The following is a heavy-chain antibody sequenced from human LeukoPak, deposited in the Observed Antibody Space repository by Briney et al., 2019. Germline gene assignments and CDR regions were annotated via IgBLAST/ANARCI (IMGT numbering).Heavy chain of an antibody. Sequence: ASVKVSCKASGYTFTDYYMHWVRQAPGQGLEWMGWINPNSGGTNYPQKFQDRVTMTRDTSISTAYMELSRLTSDDTAVYYCARVWRDYYGSGRSDPAEYFQHWGQGTLVTVSS. D-gene: IGHD3-10*01. CDR1: GYTFTDYY. V-gene: IGHV1-2*02. CDR3: ARVWRDYYGSGRSDPAEYFQH. CDR2: INPNSGGT. J-gene: IGHJ1*01.